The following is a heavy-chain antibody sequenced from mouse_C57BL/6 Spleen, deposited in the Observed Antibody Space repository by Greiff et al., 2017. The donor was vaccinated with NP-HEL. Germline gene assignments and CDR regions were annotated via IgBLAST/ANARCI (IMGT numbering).Heavy chain of an antibody. D-gene: IGHD1-1*01. V-gene: IGHV1-82*01. CDR1: GYAFSSSW. CDR3: ARSDYGTLFDY. CDR2: IYPGDGDT. Sequence: VQLQQSGPELVKPGASVKISCKASGYAFSSSWMNWVKQRPGKGLEWIGRIYPGDGDTNYNGKFKGKATLTADKSSSTAYMQLSSLTSEDSAVYFCARSDYGTLFDYWGQGTTLTVSS. J-gene: IGHJ2*01.